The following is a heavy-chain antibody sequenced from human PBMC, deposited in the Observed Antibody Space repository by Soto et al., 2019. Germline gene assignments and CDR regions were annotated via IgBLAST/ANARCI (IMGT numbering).Heavy chain of an antibody. J-gene: IGHJ1*01. CDR2: TSYDGSNK. D-gene: IGHD3-16*01. CDR1: GFTFRSYV. V-gene: IGHV3-33*05. CDR3: ARWGTTGGLDV. Sequence: QVQLVESGGGVVQPGTSLRLSCVGSGFTFRSYVIHWVRQAPGKGLELVALTSYDGSNKDYGDSVKGRFTISRDNSRNTVDLQMDSLRREDTALYYCARWGTTGGLDVWGQGTRVSVSS.